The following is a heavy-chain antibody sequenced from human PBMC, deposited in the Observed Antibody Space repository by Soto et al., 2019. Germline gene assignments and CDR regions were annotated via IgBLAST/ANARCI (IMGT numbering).Heavy chain of an antibody. Sequence: EASVKVSCKVSGGTFNIRWVRQAPGQGLEWMGGIIPVIDTANYARKLQGRVVISADRATNIVYREMMSLTLEDTAVYYCARGSGDDAFDIWAQGTMVTVSS. CDR2: IIPVIDTA. D-gene: IGHD7-27*01. V-gene: IGHV1-69*06. CDR1: GGTFN. CDR3: ARGSGDDAFDI. J-gene: IGHJ3*02.